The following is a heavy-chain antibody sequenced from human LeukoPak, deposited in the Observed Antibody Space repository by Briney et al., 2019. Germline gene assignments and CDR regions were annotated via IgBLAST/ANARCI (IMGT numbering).Heavy chain of an antibody. V-gene: IGHV1-18*01. D-gene: IGHD2-15*01. CDR1: GYPFTSYG. Sequence: ASVKVSCKASGYPFTSYGISWVRQPPGQGLEWVGWISTYNGNTNYAQKFQDIVTMTTDTSTSTAYMELKSLRSDDTAVYYCARDWVVGVVVVAAGYWGQGTLVTVSS. J-gene: IGHJ4*02. CDR2: ISTYNGNT. CDR3: ARDWVVGVVVVAAGY.